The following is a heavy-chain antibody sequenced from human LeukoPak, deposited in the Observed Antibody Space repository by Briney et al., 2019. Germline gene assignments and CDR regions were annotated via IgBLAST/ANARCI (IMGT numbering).Heavy chain of an antibody. V-gene: IGHV4-39*01. CDR1: GGSISSSSYY. Sequence: PSETLSLTCTVSGGSISSSSYYWGWIRQPPGKGLEWIGKISYSGSTYYNPSLKSRVTISVDTSKNQFSLKLSSVTAADTAVYYCARHPVYYYDSSGLLHFDYWGQGTLVTVSS. D-gene: IGHD3-22*01. CDR2: ISYSGST. J-gene: IGHJ4*02. CDR3: ARHPVYYYDSSGLLHFDY.